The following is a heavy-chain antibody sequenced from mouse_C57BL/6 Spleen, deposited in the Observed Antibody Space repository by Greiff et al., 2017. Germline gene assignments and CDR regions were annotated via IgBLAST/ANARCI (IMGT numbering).Heavy chain of an antibody. Sequence: VQLQESGAELVKPGASVKMSCKASGYTFTSYWITWVKQRPGQGLEWIGDIYPGSGSTNYNEKFKSKATLTVDTSSSTAYMQLSSLTSEDSAVYYCASQITTVVAPYAMDYWGQGTSVTVSS. CDR2: IYPGSGST. D-gene: IGHD1-1*01. CDR1: GYTFTSYW. J-gene: IGHJ4*01. V-gene: IGHV1-55*01. CDR3: ASQITTVVAPYAMDY.